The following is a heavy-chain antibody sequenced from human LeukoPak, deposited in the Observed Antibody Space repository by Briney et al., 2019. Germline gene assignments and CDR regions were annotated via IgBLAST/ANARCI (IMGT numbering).Heavy chain of an antibody. V-gene: IGHV3-15*01. CDR2: KSKTDGGTT. D-gene: IGHD3-10*01. CDR3: AFYYYGTRRFDP. Sequence: GGSLRLSCVASGFTFSNAWMSWVRQAPGKGLECVVRKSKTDGGTTDYAAPVKGRFTISRDDSKNALYLQMNSLKTEDTAVYYCAFYYYGTRRFDPWGQGTLVTVSS. CDR1: GFTFSNAW. J-gene: IGHJ5*02.